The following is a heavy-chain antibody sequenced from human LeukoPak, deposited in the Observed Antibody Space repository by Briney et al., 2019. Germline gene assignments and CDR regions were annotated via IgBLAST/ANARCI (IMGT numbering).Heavy chain of an antibody. V-gene: IGHV3-48*01. CDR3: ARDQAWLLPHYFDC. J-gene: IGHJ4*02. CDR2: ISSSGSAI. CDR1: GFTYRRYR. D-gene: IGHD3-22*01. Sequence: GGSLTLPCAPSGFTYRRYRENWVRQATGKGLVWVSYISSSGSAIYYADSVKGRFTISRDNAKNSLYLQMNSLRAEDTAIYYCARDQAWLLPHYFDCWGQGSLVTVSS.